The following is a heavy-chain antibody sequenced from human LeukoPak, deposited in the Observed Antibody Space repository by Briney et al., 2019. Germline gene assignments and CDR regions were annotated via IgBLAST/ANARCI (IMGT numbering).Heavy chain of an antibody. CDR1: GFTFSSYS. J-gene: IGHJ4*02. V-gene: IGHV3-21*01. CDR2: ISSSSSYI. D-gene: IGHD6-19*01. CDR3: ARAVADNSFDY. Sequence: GGSLRLSCAASGFTFSSYSMNWDRQAPGKGLEWVSSISSSSSYIYYADSVKGRFTISRDNAKNSLYLQMNSLRAEDTAVYYCARAVADNSFDYWGQGTLVTVSS.